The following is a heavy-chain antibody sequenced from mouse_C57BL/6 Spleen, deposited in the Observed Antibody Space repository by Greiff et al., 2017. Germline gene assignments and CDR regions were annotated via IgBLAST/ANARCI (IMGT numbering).Heavy chain of an antibody. CDR1: GYTFTSYD. CDR3: ASATVIVTPFDY. V-gene: IGHV1-85*01. J-gene: IGHJ2*01. CDR2: IYPRDGST. Sequence: QVQLQQSGPELVKPGASVKLSCKASGYTFTSYDITWVKQRPGQGLEWIGGIYPRDGSTKYNEKFKGKATLTVDTSSSTSYMELHSLTSEDSAVYFCASATVIVTPFDYWGQGTTLTVSS. D-gene: IGHD1-1*01.